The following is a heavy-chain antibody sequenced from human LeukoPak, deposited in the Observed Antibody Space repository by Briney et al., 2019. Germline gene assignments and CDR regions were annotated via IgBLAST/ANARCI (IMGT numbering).Heavy chain of an antibody. Sequence: GGSLRLSCAATGFTFSSYGMRWVRQAPGKGLEWVAVISYDGSNKYYAHSVKGRFTISRDNSKNTLYLQMNSLRAEDTAVYSCASFTRALWFGELFGRYYFDYWGQGTLVTVSS. CDR2: ISYDGSNK. CDR1: GFTFSSYG. CDR3: ASFTRALWFGELFGRYYFDY. D-gene: IGHD3-10*01. V-gene: IGHV3-30*03. J-gene: IGHJ4*02.